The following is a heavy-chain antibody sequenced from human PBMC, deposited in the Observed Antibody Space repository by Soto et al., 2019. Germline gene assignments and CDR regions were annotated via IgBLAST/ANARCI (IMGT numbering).Heavy chain of an antibody. CDR2: IVPMFGGT. J-gene: IGHJ4*02. Sequence: QMQLVQSGAEVKKPGSSVRVSCEASGGTHPISWVRQAPGQGLEWVGGIVPMFGGTNYAQKFQGRVTITADRSTNTVYLEMSSLRSEDTAVYYCARGGYSSSWRFDYWGQGTLVTVSS. V-gene: IGHV1-69*06. D-gene: IGHD6-13*01. CDR3: ARGGYSSSWRFDY. CDR1: GGTHP.